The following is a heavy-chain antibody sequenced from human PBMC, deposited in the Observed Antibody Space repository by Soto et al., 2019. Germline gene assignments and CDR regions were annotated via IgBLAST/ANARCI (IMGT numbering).Heavy chain of an antibody. CDR1: GGSISTVDYW. Sequence: QVQLQESGPGLVKPSQTLSLTCTVSGGSISTVDYWWSWIRQSPDMGLEWIGHIYDGGRTYNNPSLESRVTMSVDTSKRQLSLTLSSVSAADTAVYHCARGPSGDKVDSWGQGTLVTVSS. CDR3: ARGPSGDKVDS. V-gene: IGHV4-30-4*01. J-gene: IGHJ4*02. CDR2: IYDGGRT. D-gene: IGHD7-27*01.